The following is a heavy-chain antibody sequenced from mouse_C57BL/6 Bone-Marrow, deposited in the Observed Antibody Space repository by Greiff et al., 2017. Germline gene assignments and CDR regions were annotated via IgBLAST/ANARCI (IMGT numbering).Heavy chain of an antibody. V-gene: IGHV5-6*01. CDR2: ISSGGSYT. J-gene: IGHJ3*01. CDR1: GFPFSSYG. Sequence: EVKLQESGGDLVKPGGSLKLSCAASGFPFSSYGMSWVRQTPDKRLEWVATISSGGSYTYYPDSVKGRFTISRDNAKNTLYLQMSSLKSEDTAMYYCARHHAGFAYWGQGTLVTVSA. CDR3: ARHHAGFAY.